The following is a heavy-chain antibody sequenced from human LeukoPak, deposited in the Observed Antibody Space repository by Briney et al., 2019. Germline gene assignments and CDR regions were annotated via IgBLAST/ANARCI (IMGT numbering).Heavy chain of an antibody. V-gene: IGHV1-2*04. D-gene: IGHD3-9*01. Sequence: ASVKVSCKASGYTFTGYYMHWVRQAPGQGLEWMGWINPNSGGTNYAQKFQGWVTMTRDTSISTAYMELSSLRSEDTAVYYCARDRALHYDILTGYYTFDYWGQGTLVTVSS. CDR1: GYTFTGYY. CDR2: INPNSGGT. J-gene: IGHJ4*02. CDR3: ARDRALHYDILTGYYTFDY.